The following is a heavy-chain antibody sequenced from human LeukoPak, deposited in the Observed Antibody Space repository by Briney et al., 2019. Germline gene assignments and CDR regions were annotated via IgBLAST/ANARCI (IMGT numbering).Heavy chain of an antibody. J-gene: IGHJ5*02. V-gene: IGHV1-2*02. Sequence: ASVKVSCKASGYTFTYYYMHWVRQAPGQGLEWMGCISPNSGDTNYAQKFQGRVTMTRDTSISTAYMELSRLSSADTAVYYCARDVELSSVTTRFDPWGQGTLVTVSS. CDR1: GYTFTYYY. CDR3: ARDVELSSVTTRFDP. CDR2: ISPNSGDT. D-gene: IGHD4-4*01.